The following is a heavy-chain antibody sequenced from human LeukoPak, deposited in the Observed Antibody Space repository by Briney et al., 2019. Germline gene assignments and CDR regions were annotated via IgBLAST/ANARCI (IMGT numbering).Heavy chain of an antibody. CDR3: ARERWELLRRVYAGMDV. V-gene: IGHV1-3*01. J-gene: IGHJ6*02. D-gene: IGHD1-26*01. CDR1: GYTFTSYG. Sequence: ASVKVSCKASGYTFTSYGISWVRQAPGQRLEWMGWINAANGNTKYSQKFQGRVTITRDTSASTAYMELSSLRSEDTAVYYCARERWELLRRVYAGMDVWGQGTTVTVSS. CDR2: INAANGNT.